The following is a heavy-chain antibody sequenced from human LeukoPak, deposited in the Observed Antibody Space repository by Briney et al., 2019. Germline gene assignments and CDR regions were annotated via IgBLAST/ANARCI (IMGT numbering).Heavy chain of an antibody. J-gene: IGHJ6*02. CDR1: GFTFSSYG. V-gene: IGHV3-33*01. D-gene: IGHD2-2*01. Sequence: GGSLRLSCAASGFTFSSYGMHRVRQAPGKGLEWVAVIWYDGSNKYYADSVKGRFTISRDNSKNTLYLQMNSLRAEDTAVYYCARDSYCSSTSCQEYYYYYGMGVWGQGTTVTVSS. CDR2: IWYDGSNK. CDR3: ARDSYCSSTSCQEYYYYYGMGV.